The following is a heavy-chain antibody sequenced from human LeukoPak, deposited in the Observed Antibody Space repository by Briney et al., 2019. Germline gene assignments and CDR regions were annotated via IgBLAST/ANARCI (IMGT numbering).Heavy chain of an antibody. CDR3: AREGYYYGSGSMSYMDV. J-gene: IGHJ6*03. CDR2: INHSGST. Sequence: PSETLSLTCAVYGGSFSGYYWSWIRQPPGKGLEWIGEINHSGSTNYNPSLKSRVTISVDTSKNQFSLKLSSVTAADTAVYYCAREGYYYGSGSMSYMDVWGKGTTVTISS. D-gene: IGHD3-10*01. V-gene: IGHV4-34*01. CDR1: GGSFSGYY.